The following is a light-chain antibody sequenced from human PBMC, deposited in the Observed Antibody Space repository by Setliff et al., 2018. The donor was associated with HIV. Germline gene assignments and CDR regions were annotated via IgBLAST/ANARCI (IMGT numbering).Light chain of an antibody. J-gene: IGLJ1*01. V-gene: IGLV3-21*04. CDR1: NIGSKS. Sequence: SYELTQPPSVSVAPGKTARITSGGNNIGSKSVHRYQKKPGQAPILVIYYDNDRPSGIPERFSGSNSGNTATLTISRVEAGDEADYYCQVLDSSTDHPYVFGTGTKVTV. CDR3: QVLDSSTDHPYV. CDR2: YDN.